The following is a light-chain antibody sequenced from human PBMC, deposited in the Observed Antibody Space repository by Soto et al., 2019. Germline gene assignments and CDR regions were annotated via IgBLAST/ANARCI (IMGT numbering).Light chain of an antibody. CDR3: SSFTTRSTYI. CDR2: EVS. V-gene: IGLV2-14*01. Sequence: QSVLTQSASVSGSPGQSITISCTGTSSDLGKYNFVPWFQQHPGKAPKLVIYEVSNRPSGVSSRFSGSKSGSTASLTISGLQAEDEADYYCSSFTTRSTYIFGTGTKVTVL. J-gene: IGLJ1*01. CDR1: SSDLGKYNF.